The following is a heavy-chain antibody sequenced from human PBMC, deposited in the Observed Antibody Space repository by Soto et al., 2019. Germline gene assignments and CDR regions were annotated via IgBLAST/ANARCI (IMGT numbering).Heavy chain of an antibody. CDR2: IYYSGST. D-gene: IGHD4-4*01. CDR3: ARVAPAYSNYEVGYFDY. CDR1: GGSISSYY. V-gene: IGHV4-59*01. Sequence: PSETLSLTCTVSGGSISSYYWSWIRQPPGKGLEWIGYIYYSGSTNYNPSLKSRVTISVDTSKNQFSLKLSSVTAADTAVYYCARVAPAYSNYEVGYFDYWGQGTLVTVSS. J-gene: IGHJ4*02.